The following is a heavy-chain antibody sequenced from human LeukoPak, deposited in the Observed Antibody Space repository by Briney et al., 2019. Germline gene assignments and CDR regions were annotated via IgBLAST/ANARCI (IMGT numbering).Heavy chain of an antibody. CDR2: IYYSGST. CDR1: GGSTSSSSYY. CDR3: ARNVAASLPFRY. Sequence: SETLSLTCTVSGGSTSSSSYYWGWIRHPPGERLESIGSIYYSGSTSYHPSLKSRVTSSVDTSKNQCSLKLSSVTAADTAVYYCARNVAASLPFRYWGLGTLVTVS. J-gene: IGHJ4*02. D-gene: IGHD6-19*01. V-gene: IGHV4-39*07.